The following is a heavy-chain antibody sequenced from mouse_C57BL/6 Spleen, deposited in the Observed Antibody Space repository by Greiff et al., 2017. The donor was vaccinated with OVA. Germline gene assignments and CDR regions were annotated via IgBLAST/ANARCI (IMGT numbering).Heavy chain of an antibody. CDR2: IDPSDSYT. CDR1: GYTFTSYW. V-gene: IGHV1-50*01. CDR3: ARWLLREGFTY. J-gene: IGHJ3*01. Sequence: VQLQQSGAELVKPGASVKLSCKASGYTFTSYWMQWVKQRPGQGLEWIGEIDPSDSYTNYNQKFKGKATLTVDTSSSTAYMQLSSLTSEDSAVYYCARWLLREGFTYWGQGTLVTVSA. D-gene: IGHD2-3*01.